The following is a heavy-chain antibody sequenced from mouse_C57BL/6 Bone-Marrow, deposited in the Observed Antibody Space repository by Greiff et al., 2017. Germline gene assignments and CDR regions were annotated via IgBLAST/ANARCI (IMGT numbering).Heavy chain of an antibody. CDR2: ISSGGSYT. J-gene: IGHJ3*01. V-gene: IGHV5-6*02. CDR3: AIRLVAY. CDR1: GFTFSSYG. Sequence: VKLVESGGDLVKPGGSLKLSCAASGFTFSSYGMSWVRQTPDKRLEWVATISSGGSYTYYPDSVKGRFTISRDNAKNTLYLQMSSLKSEDTAMYYCAIRLVAYWGQGTLVTVSA.